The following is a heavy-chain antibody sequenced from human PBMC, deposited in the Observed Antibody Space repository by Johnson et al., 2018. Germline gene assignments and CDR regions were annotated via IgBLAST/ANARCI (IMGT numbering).Heavy chain of an antibody. D-gene: IGHD1-26*01. CDR2: IKQDGSEK. V-gene: IGHV3-7*01. J-gene: IGHJ6*02. Sequence: VQLVESGGGLVQPGGSLRLSCAASEFTFSSYWMSWVRQAPGKGLEWVANIKQDGSEKYYVDSVKGRFTISRDNAKNSLYLQMNSLRAEDTAVYYCAKKYSGTYPGHGMDVWGQGTTVTVSS. CDR1: EFTFSSYW. CDR3: AKKYSGTYPGHGMDV.